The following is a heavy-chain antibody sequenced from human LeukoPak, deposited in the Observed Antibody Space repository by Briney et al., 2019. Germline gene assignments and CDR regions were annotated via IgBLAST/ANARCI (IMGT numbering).Heavy chain of an antibody. V-gene: IGHV1-58*01. Sequence: SVKVSCKASGFTFTSSAVQWVRQARGQRLEWIGWIVVGSGNTNYAQKFQERVTITRDMSTSTAYMELSSLRAEDTAVYYCARDRSDCGGDCYSHWFDPWGQGTLVTVSS. CDR1: GFTFTSSA. J-gene: IGHJ5*02. CDR2: IVVGSGNT. D-gene: IGHD2-21*02. CDR3: ARDRSDCGGDCYSHWFDP.